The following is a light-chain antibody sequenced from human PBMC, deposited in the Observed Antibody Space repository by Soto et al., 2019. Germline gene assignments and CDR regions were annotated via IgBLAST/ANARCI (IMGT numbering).Light chain of an antibody. CDR2: GNS. CDR1: SSNIGAGYD. V-gene: IGLV1-40*01. CDR3: CSYAGTYTLWV. Sequence: QSALTQPPSVSGAPGQRVTISCTGSSSNIGAGYDVHWYQQLPGTAPKLLIYGNSNRPSGVPDRFSGSKSGTSASLAITGLQAEDEADYYCCSYAGTYTLWVFGGGTQLTVL. J-gene: IGLJ3*02.